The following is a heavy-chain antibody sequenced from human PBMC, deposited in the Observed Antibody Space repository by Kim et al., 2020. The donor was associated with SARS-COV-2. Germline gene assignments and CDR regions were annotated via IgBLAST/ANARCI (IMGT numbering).Heavy chain of an antibody. J-gene: IGHJ4*02. D-gene: IGHD2-2*01. CDR3: ARARDLGGYQLLFVFDY. V-gene: IGHV4-59*01. Sequence: LKSRVTISVDTSKNQFSLKLSSVTAADTAVYYCARARDLGGYQLLFVFDYWGQGTLVTVSS.